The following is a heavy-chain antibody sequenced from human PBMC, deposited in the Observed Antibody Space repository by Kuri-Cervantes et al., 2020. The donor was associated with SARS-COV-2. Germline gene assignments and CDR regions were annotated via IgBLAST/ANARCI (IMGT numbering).Heavy chain of an antibody. V-gene: IGHV1-46*01. D-gene: IGHD3-10*01. Sequence: ASVKVSCKASGYTFTSYYMHWVRQAPGQGLEWMGIINPSGGSTSYAQKFQGRVTMTRDTSTSTVYMELGSLRSEDTAVYYCARDRYYGSGSYTNDYWGQGTLVTVSS. J-gene: IGHJ4*02. CDR2: INPSGGST. CDR1: GYTFTSYY. CDR3: ARDRYYGSGSYTNDY.